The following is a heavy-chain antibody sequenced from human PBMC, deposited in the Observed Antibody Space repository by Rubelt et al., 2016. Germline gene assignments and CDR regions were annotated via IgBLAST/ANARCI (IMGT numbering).Heavy chain of an antibody. Sequence: EVQLVESGGDLVQPGGSLRLSCAASGFTFSTYAMSWFRQSPGKGLEWVSGISGSGGATVDADSVKGRFSVSRDNSENTLYLQMNSLRAEDTAVYYCTQNTGDNWGQGTLVTVSS. J-gene: IGHJ4*02. V-gene: IGHV3-23*04. D-gene: IGHD2-21*01. CDR3: TQNTGDN. CDR1: GFTFSTYA. CDR2: ISGSGGAT.